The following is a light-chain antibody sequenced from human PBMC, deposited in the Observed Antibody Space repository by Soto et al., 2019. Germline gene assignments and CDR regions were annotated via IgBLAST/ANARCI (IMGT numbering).Light chain of an antibody. CDR1: SSDVGSYNL. V-gene: IGLV2-23*01. J-gene: IGLJ2*01. CDR3: CSYAGSHTFVV. Sequence: QSALTQPASVSGSPGQSITISCTGTSSDVGSYNLVSWYQQHPGKAPKLMIYEGSKRPSGISNRFSGSKSGNTASLTISGLQAEDEADYYCCSYAGSHTFVVFGGGTKLTVL. CDR2: EGS.